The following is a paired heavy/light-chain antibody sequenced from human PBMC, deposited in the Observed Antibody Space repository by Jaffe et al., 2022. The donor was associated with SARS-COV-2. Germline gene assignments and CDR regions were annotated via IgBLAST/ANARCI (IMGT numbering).Heavy chain of an antibody. CDR2: IYWDDDT. V-gene: IGHV2-5*02. J-gene: IGHJ5*02. CDR3: ARAWFNPDASVDGRVYYGGWLDP. D-gene: IGHD3-3*01. Sequence: QITLRESGPTLVKPTQTLTLTCSFSGFSLTTSGVGVGWIRQSPGKALEWLALIYWDDDTRYSPSLRSRLTITKETSKNQVVLTMTNVDPVDTATYYCARAWFNPDASVDGRVYYGGWLDPWGQGSLVTVSS. CDR1: GFSLTTSGVG.
Light chain of an antibody. CDR2: GAS. J-gene: IGKJ3*01. CDR3: QKYNSAPFT. Sequence: DIQMTQSPSSLSASVGDRVSITCRASQDISSSLAWYQQKPGKVPKLLIYGASTLHSGVPSRFSGSGSGTDFTLTISSLQPEDIATYYCQKYNSAPFTFGPGTNVDIK. V-gene: IGKV1-27*01. CDR1: QDISSS.